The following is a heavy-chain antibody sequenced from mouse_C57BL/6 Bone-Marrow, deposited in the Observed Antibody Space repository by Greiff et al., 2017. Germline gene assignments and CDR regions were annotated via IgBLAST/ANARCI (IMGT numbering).Heavy chain of an antibody. J-gene: IGHJ2*01. CDR2: ISDGGIYT. CDR3: ARDGGYVYYFDY. Sequence: VQLQQSGAGLVKPGGSLKLSCAASGFTFSSYAMSWVRQTPEKSLEWVVTISDGGIYTYYPDNVKGRFTISIDNAKNTLYLQMSNLKSEDTAMYYCARDGGYVYYFDYWGQGTTLTVSS. V-gene: IGHV5-4*01. CDR1: GFTFSSYA. D-gene: IGHD2-2*01.